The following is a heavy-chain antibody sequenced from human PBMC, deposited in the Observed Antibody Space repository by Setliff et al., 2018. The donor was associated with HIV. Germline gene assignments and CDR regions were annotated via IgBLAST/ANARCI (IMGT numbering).Heavy chain of an antibody. V-gene: IGHV3-23*01. Sequence: GGSLRLSCAASGFTFTTYSMSWVRQAPGKGLEWVSAISSGGGGTYFADSVKGRFTISRDNSKNTLYLQMNSLRVEDTAVYYCAKSSMYSSPYYFDYWGQGTLVTVSS. J-gene: IGHJ4*02. CDR3: AKSSMYSSPYYFDY. CDR2: ISSGGGGT. D-gene: IGHD6-13*01. CDR1: GFTFTTYS.